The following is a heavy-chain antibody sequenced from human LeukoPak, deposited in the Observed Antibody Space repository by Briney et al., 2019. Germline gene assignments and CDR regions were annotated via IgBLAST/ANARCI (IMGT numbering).Heavy chain of an antibody. Sequence: ASVKVSCKASGYTFTSYGISWVRQAPGQGLEWMGWISAYNGNTNYAQKLQGRVTMTTDTSTSTAYMGLRSLRSDDTAVYYCARFRSGYCSGGSCSGWFDPWGQGTLVTVSS. D-gene: IGHD2-15*01. J-gene: IGHJ5*02. CDR3: ARFRSGYCSGGSCSGWFDP. CDR2: ISAYNGNT. CDR1: GYTFTSYG. V-gene: IGHV1-18*01.